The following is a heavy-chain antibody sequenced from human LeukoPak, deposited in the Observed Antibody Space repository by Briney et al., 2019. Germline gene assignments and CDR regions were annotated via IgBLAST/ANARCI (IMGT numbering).Heavy chain of an antibody. D-gene: IGHD2-2*01. CDR2: IIPIFGTA. J-gene: IGHJ4*02. CDR1: GGTFSSYA. Sequence: SVKVSCKASGGTFSSYAIGWVRQAPGQGLEWMGGIIPIFGTANYAQKFQGRVTITADESTSTAYMELSSLRSEDTAVYYCASSVPAARYYFDYWGQGTLVTVSS. CDR3: ASSVPAARYYFDY. V-gene: IGHV1-69*01.